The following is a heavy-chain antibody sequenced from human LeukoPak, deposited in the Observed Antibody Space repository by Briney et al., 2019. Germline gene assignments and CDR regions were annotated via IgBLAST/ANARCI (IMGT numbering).Heavy chain of an antibody. CDR3: ARDDLRFGGVHS. Sequence: PGGSLRLSCVASGFTFSSYVMSWVRQAPGKGLEWVSGISGTGGSTYYADSVKGRFTISRDNSKNTLYLQMNSLRADDTAVYYCARDDLRFGGVHSWGQGTLVTVSS. J-gene: IGHJ4*02. CDR2: ISGTGGST. D-gene: IGHD3-16*01. CDR1: GFTFSSYV. V-gene: IGHV3-23*01.